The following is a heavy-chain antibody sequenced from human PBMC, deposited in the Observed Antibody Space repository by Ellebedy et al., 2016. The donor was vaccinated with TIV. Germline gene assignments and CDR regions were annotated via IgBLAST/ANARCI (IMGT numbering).Heavy chain of an antibody. CDR3: AREDSGSSRSFGY. CDR1: GFTFSSYW. J-gene: IGHJ4*02. Sequence: PGGSLRLSCAASGFTFSSYWMHLVRQAPGKGLAWVSRINGDGSSTTYADSVKGRFTISRDNANNTLYLQMNSLRAEDTAVYYCAREDSGSSRSFGYWGQGTLVTVSS. D-gene: IGHD1-26*01. CDR2: INGDGSST. V-gene: IGHV3-74*01.